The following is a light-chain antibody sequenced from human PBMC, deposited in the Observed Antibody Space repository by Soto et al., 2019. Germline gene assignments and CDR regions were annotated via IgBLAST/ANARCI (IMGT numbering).Light chain of an antibody. CDR3: AAWDDSLNGPV. V-gene: IGLV1-44*01. Sequence: QSVLTQPPSASATPGQRVTISCSGSSSNIGSNTVNWYQQLPGTAPKLLIYSNNQRPSGVPDRFSGSTSGTSASLAISGLQSEDEADYYCAAWDDSLNGPVFGGGTKLTV. J-gene: IGLJ2*01. CDR2: SNN. CDR1: SSNIGSNT.